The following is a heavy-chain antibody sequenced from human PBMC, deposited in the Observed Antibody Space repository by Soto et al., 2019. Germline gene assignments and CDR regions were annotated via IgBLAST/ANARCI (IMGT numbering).Heavy chain of an antibody. CDR3: VKDDGGYPSTAPH. V-gene: IGHV3-23*01. J-gene: IGHJ4*02. CDR2: ISGSGDRT. Sequence: EVQLLESGGGLVQPGGSLRLSCAASGITSSNYPMSWVRQAPGKGLDWVSGISGSGDRTYYADSAKGRFSISKDISKNSLSLQLDSLGGDDTAVYFCVKDDGGYPSTAPHWGQGTLVTVSS. D-gene: IGHD3-22*01. CDR1: GITSSNYP.